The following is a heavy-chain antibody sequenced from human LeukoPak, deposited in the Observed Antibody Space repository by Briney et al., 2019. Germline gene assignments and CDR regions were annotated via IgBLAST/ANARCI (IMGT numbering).Heavy chain of an antibody. CDR3: AREPGYCTNGVCYTGGEFDY. V-gene: IGHV3-30*01. Sequence: PGRSLRLSCAASGFTFSSYAMHWVRQAPGKGLEWVAVISYDGSNKYYADSVKGRFTISRDNSKNTLYLQMNSLRAEDMAVYYCAREPGYCTNGVCYTGGEFDYWGQGTLVTVSS. CDR2: ISYDGSNK. D-gene: IGHD2-8*01. CDR1: GFTFSSYA. J-gene: IGHJ4*02.